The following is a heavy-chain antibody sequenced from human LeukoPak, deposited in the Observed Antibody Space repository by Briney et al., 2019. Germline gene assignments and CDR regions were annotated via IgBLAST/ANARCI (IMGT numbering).Heavy chain of an antibody. Sequence: GGSLRLSCAASGFTVSSNYMNWVRQAPGKGLEWVSVIYSGGSAYYADSVKGRFTISRDNSKNTLYLQMNSLRAEDTAVYYCARGSDRYYDILTGYSPGAFDIWGQGTMVTVSS. J-gene: IGHJ3*02. CDR3: ARGSDRYYDILTGYSPGAFDI. CDR1: GFTVSSNY. D-gene: IGHD3-9*01. V-gene: IGHV3-53*01. CDR2: IYSGGSA.